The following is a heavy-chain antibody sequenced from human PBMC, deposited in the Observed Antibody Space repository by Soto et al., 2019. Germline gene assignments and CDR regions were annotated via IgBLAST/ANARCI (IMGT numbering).Heavy chain of an antibody. CDR3: ARGRGLYNSGRSQLDS. CDR1: GDSFTKYT. D-gene: IGHD1-1*01. Sequence: QVQVVQSGAEVKKPGSSVRVSCKASGDSFTKYTVNWVRQAPRQGLEWMGGIITRFGTTNYAPTLQDRVTITADASMNTVYMELSSLRSDDTALYYCARGRGLYNSGRSQLDSWGQGTLVTVSS. CDR2: IITRFGTT. V-gene: IGHV1-69*01. J-gene: IGHJ4*02.